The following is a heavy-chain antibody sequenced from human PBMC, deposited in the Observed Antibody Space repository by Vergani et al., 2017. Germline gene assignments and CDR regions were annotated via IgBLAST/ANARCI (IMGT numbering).Heavy chain of an antibody. CDR3: ATKSCGTPGCQIGYFRE. Sequence: QVQLVQSGAEVKKPGASVKVSCKASGYTFTSYGISWVRQAPGQGLEWMGWISAYNGNTNYAQKLQGRVTMTTDTSTSTAYMELRSLRSDDTAVYYCATKSCGTPGCQIGYFREWGQGTLVTVSS. J-gene: IGHJ1*01. V-gene: IGHV1-18*04. D-gene: IGHD1-1*01. CDR1: GYTFTSYG. CDR2: ISAYNGNT.